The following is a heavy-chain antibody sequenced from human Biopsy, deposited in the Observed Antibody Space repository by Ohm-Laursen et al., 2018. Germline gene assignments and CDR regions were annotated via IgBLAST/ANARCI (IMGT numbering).Heavy chain of an antibody. D-gene: IGHD3-3*01. CDR2: ISYSGTT. V-gene: IGHV4-61*08. J-gene: IGHJ5*02. Sequence: SDTLSLTCTVSGVSVTSRGYYWTWIRQPPGTGVEWIGHISYSGTTNYKSSLKSRVTISVDASKDQFSLKVNSVTAADTAVYYCAKGDDLWSGHSNWFDPWGQGTLVTVSS. CDR1: GVSVTSRGYY. CDR3: AKGDDLWSGHSNWFDP.